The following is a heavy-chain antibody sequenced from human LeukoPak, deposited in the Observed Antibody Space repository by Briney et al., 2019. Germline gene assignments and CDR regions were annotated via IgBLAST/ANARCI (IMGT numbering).Heavy chain of an antibody. CDR2: ISAYNGNT. CDR1: GYTFTSYG. D-gene: IGHD3-10*01. V-gene: IGHV1-18*01. J-gene: IGHJ6*03. Sequence: GASVKVSCKSSGYTFTSYGISWVRQAPGQGLAWMGWISAYNGNTNYAQKLQGRVTMTTDTSTSTAYMELRSLRSDDTAVYYCARHGLGSGSYIAPDYYYYYMDVWGKGTTVTISS. CDR3: ARHGLGSGSYIAPDYYYYYMDV.